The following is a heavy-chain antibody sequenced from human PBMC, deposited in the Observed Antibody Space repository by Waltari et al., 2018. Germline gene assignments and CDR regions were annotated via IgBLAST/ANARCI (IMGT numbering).Heavy chain of an antibody. D-gene: IGHD2-15*01. Sequence: QLVQSGAEVKNPGASLRVSCKVSGHTLSELSIHWVRQAPGKGLEWMGGFAADDGASFDAEKFQGRLTRTEDTSTDTAYMDLSSLTSEDTAVYYCAIGGGGSRLPRWGQGTLITVSS. CDR2: FAADDGAS. CDR3: AIGGGGSRLPR. V-gene: IGHV1-24*01. J-gene: IGHJ4*02. CDR1: GHTLSELS.